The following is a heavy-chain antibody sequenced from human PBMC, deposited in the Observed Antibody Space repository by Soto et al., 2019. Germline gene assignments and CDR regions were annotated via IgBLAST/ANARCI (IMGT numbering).Heavy chain of an antibody. Sequence: LRLSCAASGFTFSTYAMSWVRQAPGKGLEWVSGLYGNGGGITYADSVKGRFTISRDNSNNMLYLQMHSLRAEDTAVYYCAKDRQPDGLWPFDHWGQGTLVTVSS. CDR3: AKDRQPDGLWPFDH. J-gene: IGHJ4*02. CDR1: GFTFSTYA. CDR2: LYGNGGGI. V-gene: IGHV3-23*01. D-gene: IGHD2-8*01.